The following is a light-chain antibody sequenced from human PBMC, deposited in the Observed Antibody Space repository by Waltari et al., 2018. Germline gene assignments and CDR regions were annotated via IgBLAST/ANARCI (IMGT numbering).Light chain of an antibody. V-gene: IGLV2-11*01. Sequence: QSVLPQPHAVSGSPGQSVTISCNRTNGNDVSWYPQHPGKGPKRLIYAVNKRPSGVPDRFSGSKSGNTASLTISGLRSDDEADYYCSTYSGNYVFGSGTAVAVL. CDR3: STYSGNYV. CDR1: NGND. J-gene: IGLJ1*01. CDR2: AVN.